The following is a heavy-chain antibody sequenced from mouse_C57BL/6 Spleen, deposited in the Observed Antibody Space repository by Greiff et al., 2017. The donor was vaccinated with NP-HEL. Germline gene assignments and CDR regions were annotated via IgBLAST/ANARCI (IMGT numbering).Heavy chain of an antibody. CDR3: ARGTGPYYFDY. V-gene: IGHV3-6*01. J-gene: IGHJ2*01. Sequence: EVQLQQSGPGLVKPSQSLSLTCSVTGYSITSGYYWNWIRQFPGNKLEWMGYISYDGSNNYNPSLKNRISITRDTSKNQFFLKLNSVTTEDTATYYCARGTGPYYFDYWGQGTTLTVSS. D-gene: IGHD4-1*01. CDR1: GYSITSGYY. CDR2: ISYDGSN.